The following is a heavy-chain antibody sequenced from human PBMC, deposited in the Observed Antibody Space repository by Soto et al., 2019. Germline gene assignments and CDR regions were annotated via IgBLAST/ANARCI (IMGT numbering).Heavy chain of an antibody. Sequence: EVQLVESGGGLVQPGRSLRLSCAASGFTFDDYAMHWVRQAPGKGLEWVSGISWNSGSIGYADSVKGRFTISRDNAKNSLYLQMNSLRAEDTALYYCAKSGSSWPWGVFDYRGQGTLVTVSS. D-gene: IGHD6-13*01. CDR2: ISWNSGSI. CDR1: GFTFDDYA. J-gene: IGHJ4*02. V-gene: IGHV3-9*01. CDR3: AKSGSSWPWGVFDY.